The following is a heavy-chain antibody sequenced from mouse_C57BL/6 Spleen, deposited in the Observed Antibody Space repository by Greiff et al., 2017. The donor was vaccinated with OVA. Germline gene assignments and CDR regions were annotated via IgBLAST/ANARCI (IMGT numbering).Heavy chain of an antibody. J-gene: IGHJ4*01. Sequence: DVMLVESGGGLVKPGGSLKLSCAASGFTFSSYTMSWVRQTPEKRLEWVATISGGGGNTYYPDSVKGRFTISRDNAKNTLYLQMSSLRSEDTALYYCASPYGSSSYYDMDDWGQGTSVTVSS. CDR1: GFTFSSYT. V-gene: IGHV5-9*01. CDR3: ASPYGSSSYYDMDD. CDR2: ISGGGGNT. D-gene: IGHD1-1*01.